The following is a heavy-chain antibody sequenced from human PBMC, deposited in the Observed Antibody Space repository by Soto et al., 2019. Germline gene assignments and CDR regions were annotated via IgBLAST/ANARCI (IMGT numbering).Heavy chain of an antibody. CDR3: ARGPYYDLIWNYYYMDV. CDR2: MYYSGST. V-gene: IGHV4-59*08. Sequence: QVQLQESGPGLVKPSETLSLSCSVSGGSISGHYWSWVRQTPGKGLEWIGYMYYSGSTNYNPSLEGRVTISGVTSQNRISLRLTAVTAADTAVYYCARGPYYDLIWNYYYMDVWGKGTTVTVSS. CDR1: GGSISGHY. J-gene: IGHJ6*03. D-gene: IGHD3-16*01.